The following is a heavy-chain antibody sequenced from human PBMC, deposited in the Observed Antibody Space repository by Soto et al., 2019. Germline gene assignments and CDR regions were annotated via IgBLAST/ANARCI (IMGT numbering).Heavy chain of an antibody. CDR1: GYTFTSYG. V-gene: IGHV1-18*01. CDR2: ISAYNGNT. J-gene: IGHJ4*02. D-gene: IGHD3-22*01. CDR3: ARDSLAWGDLGDSSGPLEGTS. Sequence: ASVKVSCKASGYTFTSYGISWVRQAPGQGLEWMGWISAYNGNTNYAQKLQGRVTMTTDTSTSTAYMELRSLRSDDTAVYYCARDSLAWGDLGDSSGPLEGTSWGQGTLVTVSS.